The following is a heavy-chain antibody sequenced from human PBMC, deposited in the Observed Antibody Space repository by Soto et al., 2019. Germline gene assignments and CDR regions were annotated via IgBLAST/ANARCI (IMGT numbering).Heavy chain of an antibody. CDR2: INHSGST. D-gene: IGHD5-18*01. Sequence: SETLSLTCAVYGGSFSGYYWSWIRQPPGKGLEWIGEINHSGSTNYNPSLKSRVTISVDTSKNQFSLKLSSVTAADTAVYYCARYNVDTAMVDYYYYGMDVWGQGATVTVSS. CDR3: ARYNVDTAMVDYYYYGMDV. J-gene: IGHJ6*02. CDR1: GGSFSGYY. V-gene: IGHV4-34*01.